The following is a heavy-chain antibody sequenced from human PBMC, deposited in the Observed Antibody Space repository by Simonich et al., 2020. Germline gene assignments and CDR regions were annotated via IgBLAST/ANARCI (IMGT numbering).Heavy chain of an antibody. CDR2: INPNSGGT. CDR1: GYTFTGDY. J-gene: IGHJ3*02. V-gene: IGHV1-2*02. Sequence: QVQLVQSGAEGKKPGASVKVSCKASGYTFTGDYMHWVRQAPGQGLEWRGGINPNSGGTNYAQKFQGRVTMTRDTSISTAYMELSRLRSDDTAVYYCARARLYSSTHAFDIWGQGTMVTVSS. CDR3: ARARLYSSTHAFDI. D-gene: IGHD6-13*01.